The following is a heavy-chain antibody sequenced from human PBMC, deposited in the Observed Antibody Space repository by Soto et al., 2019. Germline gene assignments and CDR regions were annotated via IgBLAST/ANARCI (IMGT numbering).Heavy chain of an antibody. Sequence: ASVKVSCKASGYTFTSYGISWVRQAPGQGLEWMGWISAYNGNTNYAQKLQGRVTMTTDTSTSTAYMELRSLRSDDTAVYYCARDAYSSPPGDYYGMDVGGQGTTVTVSS. CDR2: ISAYNGNT. CDR1: GYTFTSYG. V-gene: IGHV1-18*01. CDR3: ARDAYSSPPGDYYGMDV. J-gene: IGHJ6*02. D-gene: IGHD6-13*01.